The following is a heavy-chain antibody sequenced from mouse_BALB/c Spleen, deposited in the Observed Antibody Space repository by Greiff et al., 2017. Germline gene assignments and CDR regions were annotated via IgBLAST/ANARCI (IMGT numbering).Heavy chain of an antibody. Sequence: DVQLQESGPGLVKPSQSLSLTCSVTGYSITSGYYWNWIRQFPGNKLEWMGYISYDGSNNYNPSLKNRISITRDTSKNQFFLKLNSVTTEDTATYYCARERAMDYWGQGTSVTVSS. J-gene: IGHJ4*01. CDR2: ISYDGSN. CDR1: GYSITSGYY. V-gene: IGHV3-6*02. CDR3: ARERAMDY.